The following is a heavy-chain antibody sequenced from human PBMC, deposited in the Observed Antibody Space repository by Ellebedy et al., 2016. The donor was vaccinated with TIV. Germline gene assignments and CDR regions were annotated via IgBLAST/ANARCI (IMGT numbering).Heavy chain of an antibody. D-gene: IGHD3-22*01. CDR1: GFTFSSYG. CDR3: AKGRGGGSDSSAPRYYFDY. J-gene: IGHJ4*02. Sequence: GESLKISCAASGFTFSSYGMHWVRQAPGKGLEWVSAISDSGSTTYYADSGEGRFIISSDNSKKTLYLQMNSLRADDTAVYYCAKGRGGGSDSSAPRYYFDYWGLGTLVTVSS. CDR2: ISDSGSTT. V-gene: IGHV3-23*01.